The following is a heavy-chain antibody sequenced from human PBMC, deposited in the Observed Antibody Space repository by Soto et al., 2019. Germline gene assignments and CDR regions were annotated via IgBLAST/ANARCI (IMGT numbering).Heavy chain of an antibody. Sequence: ASVKVSCKASGYTFTSYDINWVRQATGQGLEWMGWMNPNSGNTGYAQKLQDRVTMTTDTSTSTAYMELTRLRSDDTAVYYCARDREARGSGSFVSYDYWGQGTLVTVSS. CDR3: ARDREARGSGSFVSYDY. CDR1: GYTFTSYD. J-gene: IGHJ4*02. V-gene: IGHV1-8*01. CDR2: MNPNSGNT. D-gene: IGHD3-22*01.